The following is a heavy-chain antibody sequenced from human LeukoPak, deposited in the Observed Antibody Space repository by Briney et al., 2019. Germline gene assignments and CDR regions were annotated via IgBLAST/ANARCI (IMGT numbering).Heavy chain of an antibody. CDR3: ARDNGKTVDTAMGGRFDP. Sequence: PGGSLRLSCAASGFSFSRYGLHWVRQAPGKGLEWMAFIRDNGSTRYYADSVKGRFTISRDNSKNTLYLQMNSLRAEDTAVYYCARDNGKTVDTAMGGRFDPWGQGTLVTVSS. V-gene: IGHV3-30*02. CDR2: IRDNGSTR. D-gene: IGHD5-18*01. CDR1: GFSFSRYG. J-gene: IGHJ5*02.